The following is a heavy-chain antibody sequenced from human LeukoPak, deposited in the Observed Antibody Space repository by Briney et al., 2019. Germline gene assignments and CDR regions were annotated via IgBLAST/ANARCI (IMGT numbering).Heavy chain of an antibody. CDR3: ARSGVVVPAAPARFDP. Sequence: GGSLRLSCAASGFTFSSFWMSWVRQAPGKGLEWVANIKEDGSEKYYVDSVKGRFTISRDNAKNSLYLQMNSLRAEDTAVYYCARSGVVVPAAPARFDPWGQGTLVTVSS. V-gene: IGHV3-7*01. D-gene: IGHD2-2*01. CDR1: GFTFSSFW. J-gene: IGHJ5*02. CDR2: IKEDGSEK.